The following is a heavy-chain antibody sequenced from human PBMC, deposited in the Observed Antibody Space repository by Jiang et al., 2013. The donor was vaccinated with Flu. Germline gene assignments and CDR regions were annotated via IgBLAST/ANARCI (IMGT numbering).Heavy chain of an antibody. CDR3: ATDQKVSDIEATGPYYYYYMAF. V-gene: IGHV1-69-2*01. CDR1: GYTFTDYN. J-gene: IGHJ6*03. CDR2: VDPEDGKP. D-gene: IGHD6-13*01. Sequence: GPTVKISCKVSGYTFTDYNMHWVQQAPGKGLEWMGLVDPEDGKPIYAEKFQGRVTLTADTSTDTAYMELSSLRSEDTAVYYCATDQKVSDIEATGPYYYYYMAFWGKGTTVIVSS.